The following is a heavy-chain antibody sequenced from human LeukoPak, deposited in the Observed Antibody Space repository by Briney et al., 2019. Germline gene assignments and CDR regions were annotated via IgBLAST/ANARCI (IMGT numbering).Heavy chain of an antibody. CDR1: GGSFSGYY. CDR3: ARGRITMVRGVRSGWFDP. CDR2: INHSGST. D-gene: IGHD3-10*01. V-gene: IGHV4-34*01. J-gene: IGHJ5*02. Sequence: PSETLSLTCAVYGGSFSGYYWSWIRQPPGKGLEWIGEINHSGSTNYNPSLKSRVTISVDTSKNQFSLKLSSVTAADTAVYYCARGRITMVRGVRSGWFDPWGQGTLVTVSS.